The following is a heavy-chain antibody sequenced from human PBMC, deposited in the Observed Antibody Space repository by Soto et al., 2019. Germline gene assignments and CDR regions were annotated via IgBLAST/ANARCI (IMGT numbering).Heavy chain of an antibody. D-gene: IGHD2-15*01. J-gene: IGHJ6*02. CDR1: GFTFSSYG. CDR2: ISYDGSNK. Sequence: GGSLRLSCAASGFTFSSYGMHWVRQAPGKGLEWVAVISYDGSNKYYADSVKGRFTISRDNSKNTLYLQMNSLRAEDTAVYYCAKGGDIVVVVAATPDGMDVWGLGTTVTVSS. V-gene: IGHV3-30*18. CDR3: AKGGDIVVVVAATPDGMDV.